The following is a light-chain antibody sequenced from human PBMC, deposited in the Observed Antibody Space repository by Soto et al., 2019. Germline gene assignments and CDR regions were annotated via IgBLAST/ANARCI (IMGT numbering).Light chain of an antibody. V-gene: IGKV1-9*01. CDR2: AAS. J-gene: IGKJ5*01. Sequence: DIQLTQSPSFLSASVGDRVTITCRASQGISNYLAWYQQKAGKAPNLLLYAASTLQSGVPSRFSGSGSGTEFTLTISSLQPEDFATYYCQQVNSYPITFGQGTRLEIK. CDR1: QGISNY. CDR3: QQVNSYPIT.